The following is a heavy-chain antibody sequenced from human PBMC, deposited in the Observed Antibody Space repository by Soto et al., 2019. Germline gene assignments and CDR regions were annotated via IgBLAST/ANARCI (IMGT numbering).Heavy chain of an antibody. CDR1: GGTFSSYA. J-gene: IGHJ6*02. CDR2: IIPIFGTA. D-gene: IGHD3-22*01. V-gene: IGHV1-69*06. Sequence: SVKVSCKASGGTFSSYAISWVRQAPGQGLEWMGGIIPIFGTANYAQKFQGRATITADKSTSTAYMQRGGLRSKDTAVYYCVLGYYYDSSGYYYYGMDVWGQGTTATVAS. CDR3: VLGYYYDSSGYYYYGMDV.